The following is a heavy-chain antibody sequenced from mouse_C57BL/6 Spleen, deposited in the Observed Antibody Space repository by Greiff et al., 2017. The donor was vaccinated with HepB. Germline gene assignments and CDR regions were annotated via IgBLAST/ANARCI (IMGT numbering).Heavy chain of an antibody. J-gene: IGHJ3*01. CDR2: IYPGDGDT. Sequence: VQLQQSGPELVKPGASVKISCKASGYAFSSSWMNWVKQRPGKGLEWIGRIYPGDGDTNYNGKFKGKATLTADKSSSTAYMQLSSLTSEDSAVYFCANYYGSSPPWFAYWGQGTLVTVSA. D-gene: IGHD1-1*01. V-gene: IGHV1-82*01. CDR3: ANYYGSSPPWFAY. CDR1: GYAFSSSW.